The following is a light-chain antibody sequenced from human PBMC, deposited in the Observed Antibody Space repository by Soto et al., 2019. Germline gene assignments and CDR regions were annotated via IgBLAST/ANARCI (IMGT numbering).Light chain of an antibody. CDR2: DAS. V-gene: IGKV3-11*01. CDR3: QLRSTWPPFS. CDR1: QSIGSY. Sequence: EIVLTQSPATLSLSLGERATLSCRASQSIGSYLAWYQHKLGQPPRLLIYDASNRATGIPVRFSGSGSGTDFTLTISSLEPEDFAVYYCQLRSTWPPFSFGPGTKVAIK. J-gene: IGKJ3*01.